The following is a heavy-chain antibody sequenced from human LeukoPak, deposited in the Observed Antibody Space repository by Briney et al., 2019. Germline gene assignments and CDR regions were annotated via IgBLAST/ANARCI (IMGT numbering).Heavy chain of an antibody. V-gene: IGHV4-39*01. CDR2: IFYSGST. J-gene: IGHJ4*02. CDR1: SGSISTSNYY. CDR3: ARHPVIYDYVWGSYRPGGFDY. D-gene: IGHD3-16*02. Sequence: SETLSLTCTVSSGSISTSNYYWGWVRQPPGKALEWIGNIFYSGSTYYNPSLKSRVTISVDTSKNQFSLKLSSVTAADTAVYYCARHPVIYDYVWGSYRPGGFDYWGQGTLVTVSS.